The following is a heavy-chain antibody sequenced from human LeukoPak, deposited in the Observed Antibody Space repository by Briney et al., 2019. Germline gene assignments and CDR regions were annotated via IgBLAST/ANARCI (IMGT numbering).Heavy chain of an antibody. J-gene: IGHJ3*02. Sequence: ASVKVSCKASGYTFTSYGISWVRQAPGQGLEWMGWISAYNGNTNYAQKLQGRVTMTTDTSTSTAYMELRSLRSDDTAVYHCARGRGELYYDILTGYFEDAFDIWGQGTMVTVSS. CDR2: ISAYNGNT. CDR1: GYTFTSYG. CDR3: ARGRGELYYDILTGYFEDAFDI. D-gene: IGHD3-9*01. V-gene: IGHV1-18*01.